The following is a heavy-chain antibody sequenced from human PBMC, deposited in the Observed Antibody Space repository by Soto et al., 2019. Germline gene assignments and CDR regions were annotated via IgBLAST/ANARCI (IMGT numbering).Heavy chain of an antibody. D-gene: IGHD5-12*01. CDR2: TYFRSKWYN. CDR3: AKGDNLGPKTGYAFDP. V-gene: IGHV6-1*01. CDR1: GDSVSSNTAS. Sequence: SQTLSLTCAISGDSVSSNTASWNWIRQSPSRGLEWLGRTYFRSKWYNDYAVSVKSRIIINPDTSNSQFSLQLNSVTPEDTAVYFCAKGDNLGPKTGYAFDPWGQGIMVTVSS. J-gene: IGHJ5*02.